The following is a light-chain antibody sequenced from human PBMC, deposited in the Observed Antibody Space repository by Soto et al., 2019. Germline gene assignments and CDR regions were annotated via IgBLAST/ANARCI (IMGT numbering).Light chain of an antibody. CDR2: AAS. CDR1: QGISNN. V-gene: IGKV1-9*01. J-gene: IGKJ4*01. CDR3: QQLNNYPRALT. Sequence: DIQLTQSPSFLSASVGDRVTITCRASQGISNNLAWYQHNPGKPPKLLIYAASTLQSGVPSRFSGSGSGTEFTLTISSLQPEYFATYYCQQLNNYPRALTFGGGTKVEIK.